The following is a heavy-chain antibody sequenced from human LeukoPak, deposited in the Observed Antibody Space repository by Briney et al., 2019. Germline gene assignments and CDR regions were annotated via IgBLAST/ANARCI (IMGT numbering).Heavy chain of an antibody. CDR3: ARRPEYYFDY. J-gene: IGHJ4*02. CDR2: IFPGDSGT. V-gene: IGHV5-51*01. D-gene: IGHD1-14*01. Sequence: GASLKISCQASGSSFTNYWIGWVRQLPGKGLEWMGIIFPGDSGTRYNPSFEGQVTMSVDKSIRTAYLQWSSLKASDTAMYYCARRPEYYFDYWGQGILVSVSS. CDR1: GSSFTNYW.